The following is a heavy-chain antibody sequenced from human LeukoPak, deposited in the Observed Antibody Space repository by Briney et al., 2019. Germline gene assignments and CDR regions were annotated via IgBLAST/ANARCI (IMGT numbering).Heavy chain of an antibody. Sequence: GGSLRLSCAASGFTFSSYAMSWVRQAPGKGLEWVSGISGSGGSKYNADSVKGRFTITRDNSKNTLYLQMNSLRAEDTAVYYCAKGTYSSPPPGYFDYWGQGTLVTVSS. CDR2: ISGSGGSK. CDR1: GFTFSSYA. CDR3: AKGTYSSPPPGYFDY. V-gene: IGHV3-23*01. D-gene: IGHD6-13*01. J-gene: IGHJ4*02.